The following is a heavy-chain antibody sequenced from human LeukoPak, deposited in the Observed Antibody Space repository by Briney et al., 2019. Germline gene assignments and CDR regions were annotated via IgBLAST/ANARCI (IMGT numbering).Heavy chain of an antibody. CDR1: GYSFTSYW. CDR3: QVAGGYDSSGYNYYYGMDV. J-gene: IGHJ6*02. D-gene: IGHD3-22*01. V-gene: IGHV5-51*01. Sequence: GESLKISCKGSGYSFTSYWIGWVRQMPGKGLEWMGIIYPGDSDTRYSPSFQGQVTISADKSISTAYLQWSSLKASDTAMYYCQVAGGYDSSGYNYYYGMDVWSQGTTVTVSS. CDR2: IYPGDSDT.